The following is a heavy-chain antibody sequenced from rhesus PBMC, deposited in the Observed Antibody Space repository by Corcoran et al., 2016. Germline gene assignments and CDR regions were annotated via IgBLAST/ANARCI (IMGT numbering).Heavy chain of an antibody. J-gene: IGHJ4*01. V-gene: IGHV4-80*01. CDR2: INGNIGST. CDR1: GGSFSRYW. CDR3: ASVLRGLSYFDY. Sequence: QVQLQESGPGLVKPSETLSLTCAVSGGSFSRYWWSWVRHPPDKGLEWIGEINGNIGSTNDNPALKGRGTLVNAASKKQFSLRLSSVTAADTAVYYWASVLRGLSYFDYWGQGVLVTVSS.